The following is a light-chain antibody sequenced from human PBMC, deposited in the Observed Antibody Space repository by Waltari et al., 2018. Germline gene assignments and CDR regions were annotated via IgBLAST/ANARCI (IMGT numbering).Light chain of an antibody. V-gene: IGLV2-23*02. Sequence: QSALTQPASVSGTPGQSITISCPGTNSDVGNYNLVSWYQHHPGEAPKLMICEVIKRPSGVPDRFFGSQYGTSASLAIIGLQAEDEGDYYCQSYDTTLSVVFGGGTKLTVL. CDR3: QSYDTTLSVV. CDR2: EVI. CDR1: NSDVGNYNL. J-gene: IGLJ2*01.